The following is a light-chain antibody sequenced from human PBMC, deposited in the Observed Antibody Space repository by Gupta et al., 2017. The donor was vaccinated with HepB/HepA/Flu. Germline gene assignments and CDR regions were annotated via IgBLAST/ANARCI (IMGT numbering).Light chain of an antibody. CDR2: EVT. CDR3: TSFTNSGSLGV. V-gene: IGLV2-14*01. Sequence: QSALTQPASVSGSPGQSITISCTGTSSDVGGYNFVSWYQQYPGKAPKLVIYEVTNPPSGVSSRFSCSKSGKTASPTISGLNAEDEADYSCTSFTNSGSLGVFGGGTRMTVL. J-gene: IGLJ3*02. CDR1: SSDVGGYNF.